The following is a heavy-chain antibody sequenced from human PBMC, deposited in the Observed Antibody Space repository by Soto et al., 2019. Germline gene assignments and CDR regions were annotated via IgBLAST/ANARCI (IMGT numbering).Heavy chain of an antibody. V-gene: IGHV3-74*01. D-gene: IGHD6-19*01. CDR3: VRDQSVAGPTTLFDP. CDR2: ISSEGSST. CDR1: GFTFGDYA. J-gene: IGHJ5*02. Sequence: GGSLRLSCAASGFTFGDYAMHWVRQAPGKGLVWVSRISSEGSSTSYADSVKGRFTVSRDNAKNTLYLQMNSLRAEDTAVYYCVRDQSVAGPTTLFDPWGQGILVTVSS.